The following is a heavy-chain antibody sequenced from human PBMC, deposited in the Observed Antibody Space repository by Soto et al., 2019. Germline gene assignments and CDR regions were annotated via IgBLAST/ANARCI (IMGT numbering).Heavy chain of an antibody. J-gene: IGHJ1*01. CDR1: GGSVSSGSYY. Sequence: KSSETLSLTCTVSGGSVSSGSYYWSWIRQPPGKGLEWIGYIYYSGSTNYNPSLKSRVTISVDTSKNQFSLKLSSVTAADTAVYYCARGTLQAPEYFQHWGQGTLVTVSS. CDR2: IYYSGST. V-gene: IGHV4-61*01. CDR3: ARGTLQAPEYFQH.